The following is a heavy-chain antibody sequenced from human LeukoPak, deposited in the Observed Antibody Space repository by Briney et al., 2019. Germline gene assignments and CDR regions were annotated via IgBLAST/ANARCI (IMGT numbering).Heavy chain of an antibody. CDR3: ASPLPSSSSWTGAFDI. V-gene: IGHV1-46*01. D-gene: IGHD6-13*01. CDR1: GYTFTNYY. CDR2: INPSGGGT. J-gene: IGHJ3*02. Sequence: GASVKVSCKASGYTFTNYYMHWVRQAPGQGLEWMGIINPSGGGTSYAQKFQGRVTMTRDMSTSTVYMELSSLRSEDTAVYYCASPLPSSSSWTGAFDIWGQGTMVTVSS.